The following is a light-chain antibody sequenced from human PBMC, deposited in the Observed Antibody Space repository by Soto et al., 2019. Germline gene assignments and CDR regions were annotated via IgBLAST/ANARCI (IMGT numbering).Light chain of an antibody. J-gene: IGLJ2*01. V-gene: IGLV1-44*01. CDR2: SNN. CDR3: AAWDYRLTVL. Sequence: QSVLTQPPSASGTPGQRVTISCSGSSSNIGSNTVNWYQQLPGTAPKLLIYSNNQRPSGVPDRFSGSKSGTSASLAISGLKSEDEGEYYCAAWDYRLTVLFGGAPKLTVL. CDR1: SSNIGSNT.